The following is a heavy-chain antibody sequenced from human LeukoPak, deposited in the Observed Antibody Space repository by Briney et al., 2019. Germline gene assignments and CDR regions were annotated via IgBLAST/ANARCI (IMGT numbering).Heavy chain of an antibody. Sequence: SQTLSLTCAVSGGSISSGGYSWSWIRQPPGKGLEWIGYIYHSGSTYYNPSLKSRVTISVDRSKNQFSLKLSSVTAADTAVYYCARGSSGQRGGRGDFDYCGQGTLVNVSS. V-gene: IGHV4-30-2*01. D-gene: IGHD6-19*01. CDR2: IYHSGST. CDR3: ARGSSGQRGGRGDFDY. J-gene: IGHJ4*02. CDR1: GGSISSGGYS.